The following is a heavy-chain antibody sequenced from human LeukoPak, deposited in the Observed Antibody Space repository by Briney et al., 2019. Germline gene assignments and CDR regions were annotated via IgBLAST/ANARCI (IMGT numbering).Heavy chain of an antibody. D-gene: IGHD3-16*01. J-gene: IGHJ4*02. CDR1: GFTFSNYW. Sequence: GGSLRLSCVASGFTFSNYWMRWVRQAPGKGLEWVSYISSSSGNIYYADSVKGRFTISRDNAKNSLYLQMNSLRAEDTAVYYCARDRRGGSGFDYWGQGTLVTVSS. CDR3: ARDRRGGSGFDY. V-gene: IGHV3-48*04. CDR2: ISSSSGNI.